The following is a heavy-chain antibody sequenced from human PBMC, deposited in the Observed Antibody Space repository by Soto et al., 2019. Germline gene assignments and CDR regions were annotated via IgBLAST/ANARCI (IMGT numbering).Heavy chain of an antibody. J-gene: IGHJ4*02. CDR1: GYTFTSYG. CDR3: ARTGLYSSSWYTFDY. D-gene: IGHD6-13*01. Sequence: ASVKVSCKASGYTFTSYGISWVRQAPGQGLEWMGWISAYNGNTNYAQKLQGRVTMTTDTSTSTAYMELRSLRSDDTAVYYCARTGLYSSSWYTFDYWGQGTLVTVSS. CDR2: ISAYNGNT. V-gene: IGHV1-18*01.